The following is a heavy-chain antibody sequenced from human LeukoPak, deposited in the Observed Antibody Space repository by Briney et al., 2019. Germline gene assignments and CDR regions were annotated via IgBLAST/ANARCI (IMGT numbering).Heavy chain of an antibody. CDR2: IKQDGREK. J-gene: IGHJ4*02. CDR1: GFTFSSFW. CDR3: AKSMDYYDSSGVGFDY. D-gene: IGHD3-22*01. Sequence: GGSLRLSCAASGFTFSSFWMSWVRQAPGKGLEWVASIKQDGREKFYVDSVKGRVSISRDNGRDSLFLQMSRLRAEDTAVYYCAKSMDYYDSSGVGFDYWGQGTLVTVSS. V-gene: IGHV3-7*03.